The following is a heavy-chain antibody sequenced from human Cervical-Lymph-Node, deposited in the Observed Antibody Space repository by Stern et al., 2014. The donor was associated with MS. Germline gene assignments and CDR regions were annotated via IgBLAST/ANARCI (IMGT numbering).Heavy chain of an antibody. V-gene: IGHV2-26*01. Sequence: QITLKESGPVLVKPTETLTLTCTVSGFSLSNARMGVSWIRQPPGKALEWLAPHFSNDEKSYSTSLKSRLTISKDTSKSQVVLTMTNMDPVDTATYYCARTYGGNPMRAAWFDPWGQGTLVTVSS. D-gene: IGHD4-23*01. CDR3: ARTYGGNPMRAAWFDP. CDR1: GFSLSNARMG. CDR2: HFSNDEK. J-gene: IGHJ5*02.